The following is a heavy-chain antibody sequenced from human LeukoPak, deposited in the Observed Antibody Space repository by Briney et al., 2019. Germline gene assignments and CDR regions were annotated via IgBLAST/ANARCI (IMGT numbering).Heavy chain of an antibody. Sequence: PGGSLRLSCAASGFTFGTYAMNWVRQVPGKGLEWVSVISGSGGSLDDADSVKGRFTISRDNSKNTLYLQMNSLRAEDTAVYYCAGSGGYSSDAFDFWGQGTMVTVSS. J-gene: IGHJ3*01. CDR2: ISGSGGSL. V-gene: IGHV3-23*01. CDR3: AGSGGYSSDAFDF. CDR1: GFTFGTYA. D-gene: IGHD1-26*01.